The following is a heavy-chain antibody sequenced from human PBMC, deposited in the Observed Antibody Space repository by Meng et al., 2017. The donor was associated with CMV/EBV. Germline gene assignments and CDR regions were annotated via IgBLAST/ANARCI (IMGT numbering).Heavy chain of an antibody. Sequence: GSPRLSCTVSGGSVSSGSYYWSWIRQPPGKGLEWIGYIYYSGSTNYNPSLKSRVTISVDTSKNQFSLKLSSVTAADTAVYYCARVRFALWFGDRLPYGMDVWGQGTTVTVSS. CDR2: IYYSGST. V-gene: IGHV4-61*01. J-gene: IGHJ6*02. CDR1: GGSVSSGSYY. CDR3: ARVRFALWFGDRLPYGMDV. D-gene: IGHD3-10*01.